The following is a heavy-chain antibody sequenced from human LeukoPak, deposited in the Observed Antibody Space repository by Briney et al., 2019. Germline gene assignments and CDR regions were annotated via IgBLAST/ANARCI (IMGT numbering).Heavy chain of an antibody. Sequence: PGGSLRLSCAASGFPFSSYAMIWVRQAPGKGLEWVSAISGSGGSTYYADSVKGRFTISRDNSKNTLYLQMNSLRAGDTAVYYCAKVLVRGVITLNYYYGMDVWGQGTTVTVSS. V-gene: IGHV3-23*01. CDR1: GFPFSSYA. D-gene: IGHD3-10*01. CDR3: AKVLVRGVITLNYYYGMDV. CDR2: ISGSGGST. J-gene: IGHJ6*02.